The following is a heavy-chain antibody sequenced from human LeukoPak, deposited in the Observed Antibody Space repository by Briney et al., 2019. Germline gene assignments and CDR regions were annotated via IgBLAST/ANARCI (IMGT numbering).Heavy chain of an antibody. J-gene: IGHJ4*02. CDR3: ARGHADYSGSWYGRFDY. Sequence: PGGYLILSCAASGFTLRTSYMSWVRQAPGKGLEWVSVIYSGTNTYYADSVKGRFTISRDNSKNTLYLQMNSLRAEDTAVYYCARGHADYSGSWYGRFDYWGQGTLVTVSS. D-gene: IGHD6-13*01. CDR1: GFTLRTSY. V-gene: IGHV3-53*01. CDR2: IYSGTNT.